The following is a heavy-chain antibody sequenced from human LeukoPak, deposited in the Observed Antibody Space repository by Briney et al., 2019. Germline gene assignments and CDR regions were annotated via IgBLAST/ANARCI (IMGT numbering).Heavy chain of an antibody. Sequence: PWGSLRLSCAASGFTFSSYAMHWVRQAPGKGLEWVAVISYDGSNKYYADSVKGRFTISRDNSKSTLYLQMNSLRAEDTAVYYCAREEYQLKRYFDYWGQGTLVTVSS. CDR2: ISYDGSNK. J-gene: IGHJ4*02. CDR3: AREEYQLKRYFDY. D-gene: IGHD2-2*01. V-gene: IGHV3-30-3*01. CDR1: GFTFSSYA.